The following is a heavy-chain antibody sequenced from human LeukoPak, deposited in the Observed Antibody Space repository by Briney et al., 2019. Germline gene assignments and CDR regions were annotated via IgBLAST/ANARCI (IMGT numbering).Heavy chain of an antibody. CDR3: ARGQARLAWFDP. J-gene: IGHJ5*02. V-gene: IGHV4-61*02. CDR2: FYTRGST. Sequence: SQTLSLTCTVSGGSISSGSYYWSWIRQPAGKGLEWIGRFYTRGSTNYNPSLKSRVTISIDTSKTQFSLRLTSVIAADTAVYYCARGQARLAWFDPWGQGTLVTVSS. D-gene: IGHD6-19*01. CDR1: GGSISSGSYY.